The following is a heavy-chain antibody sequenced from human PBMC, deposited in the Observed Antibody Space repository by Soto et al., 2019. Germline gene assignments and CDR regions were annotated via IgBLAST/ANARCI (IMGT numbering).Heavy chain of an antibody. D-gene: IGHD2-2*01. V-gene: IGHV1-18*01. J-gene: IGHJ6*03. CDR1: GDTFTSYG. Sequence: ASVKVSCKASGDTFTSYGISWVRQATGQGLEWMGWISAYNGNTNYAQKLQGRVTMTTDTSTSTAYMELRSLRSDDTAVYYCARDGCSSTSCYGYYYYYYMDLWGKGTTVTVSS. CDR2: ISAYNGNT. CDR3: ARDGCSSTSCYGYYYYYYMDL.